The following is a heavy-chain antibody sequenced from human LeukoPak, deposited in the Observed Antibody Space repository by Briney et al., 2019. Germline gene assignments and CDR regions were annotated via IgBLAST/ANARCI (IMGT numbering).Heavy chain of an antibody. CDR2: IKQDGSEK. D-gene: IGHD4-17*01. J-gene: IGHJ5*02. Sequence: PGRSLRLSCAASGFTFSSYWMSWVRQAPGKGLEWVANIKQDGSEKYYVDSVKGRFTISRDNAKNSLYLQMNSLRAEDTAVYYCARDYGDYGDADWFDPWGQGTLVTVSS. CDR3: ARDYGDYGDADWFDP. CDR1: GFTFSSYW. V-gene: IGHV3-7*01.